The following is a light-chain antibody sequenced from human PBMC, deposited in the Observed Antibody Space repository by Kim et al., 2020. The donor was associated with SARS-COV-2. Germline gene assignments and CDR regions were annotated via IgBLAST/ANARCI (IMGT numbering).Light chain of an antibody. CDR3: QQYGSSIT. CDR1: QTGTTSY. CDR2: GAS. V-gene: IGKV3-20*01. J-gene: IGKJ4*01. Sequence: WAAEESATHASRASQTGTTSYVAWDQQSPGQPPWLLIYGASSRATGIPGRFSGSGYGTDFTLTISRLEPEDCVVYYCQQYGSSITFGGGTKGDIK.